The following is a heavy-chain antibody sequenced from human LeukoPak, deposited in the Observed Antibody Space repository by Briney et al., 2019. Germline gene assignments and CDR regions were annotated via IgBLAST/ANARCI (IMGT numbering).Heavy chain of an antibody. CDR3: ARDGIVGARDSN. V-gene: IGHV4-38-2*02. CDR1: GYSISSGYY. D-gene: IGHD1-26*01. J-gene: IGHJ4*02. Sequence: KPSETLSLTCTVSGYSISSGYYWGWIRPPPGKGLEWIGSIYHSGSTYYNPSLKSRVTISVDTSKNQFSLKLSSVTAADTAVYYCARDGIVGARDSNWGQGTLVTVSS. CDR2: IYHSGST.